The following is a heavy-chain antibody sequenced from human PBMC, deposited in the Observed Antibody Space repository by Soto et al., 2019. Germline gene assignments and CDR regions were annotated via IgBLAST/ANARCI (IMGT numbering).Heavy chain of an antibody. J-gene: IGHJ5*02. CDR1: GGSISSYY. Sequence: PSETLSLACTVSGGSISSYYWSWIRQPPGKGLEWIGYIYYSGSTNYNPSLKSRVTISVDTSKNQFSLKLSSVTAADTAVYYCARDVLLDSSSWYDGPPNWFDPWGQGTLVTVSS. V-gene: IGHV4-59*01. CDR3: ARDVLLDSSSWYDGPPNWFDP. CDR2: IYYSGST. D-gene: IGHD6-13*01.